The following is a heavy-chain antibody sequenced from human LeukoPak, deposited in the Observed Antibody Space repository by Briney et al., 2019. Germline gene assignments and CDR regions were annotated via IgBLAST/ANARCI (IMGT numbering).Heavy chain of an antibody. CDR3: ARGGERRYYYDSSGLGGFDY. CDR1: GGSFSGYY. D-gene: IGHD3-22*01. CDR2: INHSGST. Sequence: PSETLSLTCAVYGGSFSGYYWSWIRQPPGKGLEWIGEINHSGSTNYNPSLKSRVTISVDTSKNQFSLTLSSVTAADTAVYYCARGGERRYYYDSSGLGGFDYWGQGTLVTVSS. J-gene: IGHJ4*02. V-gene: IGHV4-34*01.